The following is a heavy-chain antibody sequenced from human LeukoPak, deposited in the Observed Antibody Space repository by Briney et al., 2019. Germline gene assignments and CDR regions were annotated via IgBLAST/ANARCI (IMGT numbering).Heavy chain of an antibody. CDR2: ISSSSSYI. Sequence: GGSLRLSCAASGFTFSSYSMNWVRQAPGKGLEWVSSISSSSSYIYYADSVKGRFTISRDNAKNSLYLQMNSLRDEDTAVYYCARGEHIVVVPGAPALEYYYYYGMDVWGKGTTVTVSS. D-gene: IGHD2-2*01. V-gene: IGHV3-21*01. CDR3: ARGEHIVVVPGAPALEYYYYYGMDV. CDR1: GFTFSSYS. J-gene: IGHJ6*04.